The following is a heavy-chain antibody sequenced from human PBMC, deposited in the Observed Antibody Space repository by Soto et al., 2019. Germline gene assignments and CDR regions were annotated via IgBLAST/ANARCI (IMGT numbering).Heavy chain of an antibody. CDR2: IYFSGVA. D-gene: IGHD2-15*01. CDR3: ARGDSDLGESEAAY. CDR1: GASITDSY. Sequence: QMQMQESGPRLVKPSETLSLTCTVSGASITDSYWSWIRQPPEKGLEWIGYIYFSGVATYNPSLKSRATMTRDTSKKEFSLKLTSVTAADTAIYYCARGDSDLGESEAAYWGQGTLVTVSS. V-gene: IGHV4-59*01. J-gene: IGHJ1*01.